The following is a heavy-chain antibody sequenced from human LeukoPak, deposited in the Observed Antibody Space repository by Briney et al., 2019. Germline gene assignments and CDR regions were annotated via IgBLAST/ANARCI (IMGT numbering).Heavy chain of an antibody. V-gene: IGHV3-7*01. D-gene: IGHD6-13*01. J-gene: IGHJ3*02. CDR3: ARIGGSSSFTGLGAFDM. Sequence: GGSLGLSCAASGFPFSSYWMSWVRQAPGKGLEWVANIKQDGSEKYYVDSVKGRFTISRDNAKNSLYLQMNSLRAEDTAVYYCARIGGSSSFTGLGAFDMWGQGTMGTVSA. CDR2: IKQDGSEK. CDR1: GFPFSSYW.